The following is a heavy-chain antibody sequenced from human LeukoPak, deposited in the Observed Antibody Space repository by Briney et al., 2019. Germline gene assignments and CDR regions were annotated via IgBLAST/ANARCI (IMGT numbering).Heavy chain of an antibody. CDR2: ISGSGGST. Sequence: GGSLRLSCAASGFTFSSYAMSWVRQAPGKGLEWVSAISGSGGSTYYADSVKGRFTISRDNSKNSLYLQMNSLRAEDTAVYYCAREEGEGYCSGGSCYPSDYWGQGTLVTVSS. V-gene: IGHV3-23*01. D-gene: IGHD2-15*01. CDR1: GFTFSSYA. CDR3: AREEGEGYCSGGSCYPSDY. J-gene: IGHJ4*02.